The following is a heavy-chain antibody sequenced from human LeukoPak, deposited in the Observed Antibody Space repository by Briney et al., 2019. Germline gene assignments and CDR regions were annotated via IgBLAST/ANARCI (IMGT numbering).Heavy chain of an antibody. D-gene: IGHD4-17*01. J-gene: IGHJ4*02. CDR1: GFTSSSYS. V-gene: IGHV3-48*01. CDR3: AREGLRRSDY. Sequence: GGSLRLSCAASGFTSSSYSMNWVRQAPGKGLEWVSYISSSSSTIYYADSVKGRFTISRDNAKNSLYLQMNSLRAEDTAVYYCAREGLRRSDYWGQGTLVTVSS. CDR2: ISSSSSTI.